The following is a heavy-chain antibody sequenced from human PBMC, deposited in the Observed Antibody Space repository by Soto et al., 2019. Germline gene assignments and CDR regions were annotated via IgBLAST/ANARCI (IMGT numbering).Heavy chain of an antibody. V-gene: IGHV3-7*03. CDR1: GFTFSGYW. D-gene: IGHD3-9*01. CDR3: ARGPSYSDYSNDWFFDS. CDR2: IKKDGTEK. Sequence: PGGSLRLSCAASGFTFSGYWMTWVRQAPRKGLEWVADIKKDGTEKYYVDSVKGRFTISRDNDKKSVYLQMNGLTVEDTAVYRCARGPSYSDYSNDWFFDSWGQGALVTVSS. J-gene: IGHJ4*02.